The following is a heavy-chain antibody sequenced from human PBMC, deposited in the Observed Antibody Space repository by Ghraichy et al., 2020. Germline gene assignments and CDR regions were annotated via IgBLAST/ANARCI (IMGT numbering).Heavy chain of an antibody. CDR1: GGSFSGYY. J-gene: IGHJ6*02. Sequence: SETLSLTCAVYGGSFSGYYWSWIRQPPGKGLEWIGEINHSGSTNYNPSLKSRVTISVDTSKNHFFLKLSQMTAADTAVYYCAREIGGITMVRGVIDFILRPPRYGMDVWGQATTVTVPS. CDR3: AREIGGITMVRGVIDFILRPPRYGMDV. D-gene: IGHD3-10*01. V-gene: IGHV4-34*01. CDR2: INHSGST.